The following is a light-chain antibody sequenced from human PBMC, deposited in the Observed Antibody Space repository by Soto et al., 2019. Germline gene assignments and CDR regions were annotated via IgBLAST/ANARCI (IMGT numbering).Light chain of an antibody. V-gene: IGKV1-39*01. CDR1: QSLGKY. Sequence: DIQMTQSPSSLSASIGDRVTLTYRASQSLGKYLNWYQHKPGRAPELLIFAASTLQSGVPSIFSGSGSGTEFTLSITSLQPEDFATYFCLQTNTSPFTFGGGTRVEIK. CDR2: AAS. J-gene: IGKJ4*01. CDR3: LQTNTSPFT.